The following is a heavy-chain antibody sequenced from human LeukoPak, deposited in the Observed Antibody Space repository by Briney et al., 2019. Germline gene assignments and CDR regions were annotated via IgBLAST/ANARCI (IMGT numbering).Heavy chain of an antibody. CDR1: GGSFSGYY. V-gene: IGHV4-34*01. CDR3: ARGGRVNYYYYMDV. J-gene: IGHJ6*03. CDR2: INHSGST. D-gene: IGHD3-10*01. Sequence: SEPLSLTCTVYGGSFSGYYWSGIRQPPGKGLEGIGEINHSGSTNYTPSLKSRVTISVDTSKNQFSLKLSSVTDADTAVYYCARGGRVNYYYYMDVWGKGTTVTVSS.